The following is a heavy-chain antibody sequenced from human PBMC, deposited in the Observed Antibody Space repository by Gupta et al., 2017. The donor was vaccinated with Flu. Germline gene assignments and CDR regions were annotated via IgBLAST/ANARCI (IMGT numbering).Heavy chain of an antibody. V-gene: IGHV1-2*04. CDR1: GYTFTGYY. CDR2: INPNSGGT. J-gene: IGHJ2*01. D-gene: IGHD4-17*01. CDR3: ARARSSPDYGGNSLYWYFDL. Sequence: QVQLVQSGAEVKKPGASVKVSCKASGYTFTGYYMHWVRQAPGQGLEWMGWINPNSGGTNYAQKFQGWVTMTRDTSISTAYMELSRLRSDDTAVYYCARARSSPDYGGNSLYWYFDLWGRGTLVTVSS.